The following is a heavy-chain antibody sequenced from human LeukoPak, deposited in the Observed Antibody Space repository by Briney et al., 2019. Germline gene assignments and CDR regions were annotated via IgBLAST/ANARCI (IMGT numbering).Heavy chain of an antibody. Sequence: TSETLSLTCSVSGGSVSSGSYYWSWIRQHAGKGLEWIGYIYYSGSTYYNPSLKSRVTISVDTAKSQFSLKLSSVTAADTAVYYCARQIGGEGYFDYWGQGTLVTVSS. CDR3: ARQIGGEGYFDY. D-gene: IGHD2/OR15-2a*01. CDR1: GGSVSSGSYY. V-gene: IGHV4-31*03. CDR2: IYYSGST. J-gene: IGHJ4*02.